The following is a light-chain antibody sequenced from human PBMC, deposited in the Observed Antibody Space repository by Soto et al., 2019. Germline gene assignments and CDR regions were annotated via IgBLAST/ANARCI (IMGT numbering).Light chain of an antibody. CDR3: HQRSSWLT. J-gene: IGKJ4*01. CDR1: QSVSTY. Sequence: EIVLTQSPATLSLSPGERATLSCRASQSVSTYLAWYQQKPGQAPRLLIYDASNRATGIPARFSGSGSGTDFTLTISSLEPEDFAVYYCHQRSSWLTFRGGTKVEIK. CDR2: DAS. V-gene: IGKV3-11*01.